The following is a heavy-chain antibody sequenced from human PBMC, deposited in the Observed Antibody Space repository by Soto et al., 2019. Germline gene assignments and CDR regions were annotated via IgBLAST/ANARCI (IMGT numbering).Heavy chain of an antibody. CDR3: ARVVGEYYYDSSGPGHYGMDV. Sequence: PGGSLRLSCAASGFTFSNAWMSWVRQAPGKGLEWVSSISSSSSYIYYADSVKGRFTISRDNAKNSLYLQMNSLRAEDTAVYYCARVVGEYYYDSSGPGHYGMDVWGQGTTVTVSS. J-gene: IGHJ6*02. CDR1: GFTFSNAW. D-gene: IGHD3-22*01. V-gene: IGHV3-21*01. CDR2: ISSSSSYI.